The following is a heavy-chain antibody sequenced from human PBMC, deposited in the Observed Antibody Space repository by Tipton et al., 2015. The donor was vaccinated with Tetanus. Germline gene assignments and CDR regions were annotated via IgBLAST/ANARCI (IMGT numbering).Heavy chain of an antibody. CDR2: IYYSGST. Sequence: TLSLTCTVSGGSISTRNYFWGWIRQAPGKGLEWIGNIYYSGSTDYNPSLKSRVAISVDTSKNQFSLKLSSVTAADTAVYYCARTAHNWFDPWGQGILVTVSS. V-gene: IGHV4-39*01. D-gene: IGHD2-21*02. CDR1: GGSISTRNYF. J-gene: IGHJ5*02. CDR3: ARTAHNWFDP.